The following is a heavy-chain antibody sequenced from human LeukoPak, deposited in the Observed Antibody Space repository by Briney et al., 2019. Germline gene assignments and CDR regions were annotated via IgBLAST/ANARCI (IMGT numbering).Heavy chain of an antibody. Sequence: SETLSLTCTVSGGSISSSSYYWGWIRQPPGKGLEWIGSIYYSGSTYYNPSLKSRVTISVDTSKNQFSLKLSSVTAADTAVYYCAGSGYSYGNYYMDVWGKGTTVTVSS. D-gene: IGHD5-18*01. CDR2: IYYSGST. CDR3: AGSGYSYGNYYMDV. CDR1: GGSISSSSYY. V-gene: IGHV4-39*07. J-gene: IGHJ6*03.